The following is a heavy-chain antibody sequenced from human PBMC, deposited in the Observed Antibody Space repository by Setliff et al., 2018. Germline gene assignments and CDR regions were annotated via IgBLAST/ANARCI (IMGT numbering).Heavy chain of an antibody. Sequence: SETLSLTCAVYGESFDNHYWTWIRQPLGERLEWIGEINHRGFTDYKPSLKSRLTMSVDTSRNQFSLNLGSVTAADTGVYYCARGRIAERPEAIDYWGQGTPVTVSS. CDR3: ARGRIAERPEAIDY. CDR2: INHRGFT. CDR1: GESFDNHY. J-gene: IGHJ4*02. D-gene: IGHD6-6*01. V-gene: IGHV4-34*01.